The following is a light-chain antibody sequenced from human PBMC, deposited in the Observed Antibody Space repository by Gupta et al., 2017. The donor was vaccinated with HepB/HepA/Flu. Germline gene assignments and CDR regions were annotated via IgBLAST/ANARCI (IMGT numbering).Light chain of an antibody. J-gene: IGLJ2*01. V-gene: IGLV3-1*01. CDR2: QSN. CDR1: KLGDKY. Sequence: SYELTQTPSVSVSPGQTANFTCSGDKLGDKYVYWYQQKSGQSPVLVIYQSNKRPSGIPERFSGSNSGNTDALNXSXTQTMDXADDYCQESDSSTGVVFGGGTKLTVL. CDR3: QESDSSTGVV.